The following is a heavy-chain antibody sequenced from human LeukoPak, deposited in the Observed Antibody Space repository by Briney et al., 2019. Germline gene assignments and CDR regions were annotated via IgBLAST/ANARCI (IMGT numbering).Heavy chain of an antibody. Sequence: ASVKVSCTASGYTFTGYYMHWVRQAPGQGLEWMGWINPNSGGTNYAQKFQGRVTMTRDTSISTAYMELSRLRSDDTAVYYCARSRRRSPMITFGGVIVMLYWGQGTLVTVSS. CDR1: GYTFTGYY. J-gene: IGHJ4*02. V-gene: IGHV1-2*02. D-gene: IGHD3-16*02. CDR2: INPNSGGT. CDR3: ARSRRRSPMITFGGVIVMLY.